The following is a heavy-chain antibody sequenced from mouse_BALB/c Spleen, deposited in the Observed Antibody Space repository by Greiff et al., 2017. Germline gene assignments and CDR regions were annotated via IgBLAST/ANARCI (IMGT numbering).Heavy chain of an antibody. V-gene: IGHV3-2*02. CDR3: ASRLAWFAY. CDR2: ISYSGST. J-gene: IGHJ3*01. CDR1: GYSITSYYA. Sequence: EVKLQESGPGLVKPSQSLSLTCTVTGYSITSYYAWNWIRQFPGNKLEWMGYISYSGSTSYNPSLKSRISITRDTSKNPFFLQLNSVTTEDTATYYCASRLAWFAYWGQGTLVTVSA.